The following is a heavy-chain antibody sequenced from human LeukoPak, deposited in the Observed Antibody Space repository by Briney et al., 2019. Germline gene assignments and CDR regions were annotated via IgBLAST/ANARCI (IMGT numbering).Heavy chain of an antibody. V-gene: IGHV3-74*01. CDR3: ARDKGYSSDT. D-gene: IGHD5-18*01. J-gene: IGHJ5*02. CDR1: GFTFNIYW. Sequence: PGGSLRLSCAASGFTFNIYWMHWVRQAPGKGLVWVSLIKSDGSSTNYADSVKGRFTIPRDNAKNTLYLQMDSLRAEDTATYYCARDKGYSSDTWGQGTLVTVSS. CDR2: IKSDGSST.